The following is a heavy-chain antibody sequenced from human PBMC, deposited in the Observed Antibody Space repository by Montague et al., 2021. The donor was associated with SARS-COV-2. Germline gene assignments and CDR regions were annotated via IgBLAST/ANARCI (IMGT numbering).Heavy chain of an antibody. CDR1: GFSLSTSGMC. Sequence: PALVKPTQTLTLTCTFSGFSLSTSGMCVSWIRQPPGKALEWLALIDWDDDKYYSTSLKTTLTISKDTSKNQVVLTMTNMDPVDTATYYCVRIRDYDILTGSYSGFDYWGQGTLVTVSS. CDR2: IDWDDDK. CDR3: VRIRDYDILTGSYSGFDY. V-gene: IGHV2-70*01. J-gene: IGHJ4*02. D-gene: IGHD3-9*01.